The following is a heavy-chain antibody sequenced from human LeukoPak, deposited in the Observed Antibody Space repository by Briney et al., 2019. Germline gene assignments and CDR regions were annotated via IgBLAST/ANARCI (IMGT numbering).Heavy chain of an antibody. V-gene: IGHV1-69*05. CDR2: IIPIFGTA. D-gene: IGHD5-18*01. CDR1: GGTFSSYV. CDR3: ARDLTAMVTGAFDI. J-gene: IGHJ3*02. Sequence: SVKVSCKASGGTFSSYVISWVRQAPGQGVEWMGGIIPIFGTANYAQKFQGGVTITTDKSTSTAYLALSSLRADDTAVCYFARDLTAMVTGAFDIWGQGTMVTVSS.